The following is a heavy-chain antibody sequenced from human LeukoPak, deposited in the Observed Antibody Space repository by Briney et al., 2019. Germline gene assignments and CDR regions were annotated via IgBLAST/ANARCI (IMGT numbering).Heavy chain of an antibody. CDR2: IAPNSGGT. CDR3: AKEADIVSFDL. V-gene: IGHV1-2*02. Sequence: GASVKVSCKASGYTFTGNHVHWVRQAPGQGLEWMGWIAPNSGGTMYAQKFQGRVTMTSDTSISTAYMELSGLRSDDTAVYFCAKEADIVSFDLWGRGTLVTVSS. J-gene: IGHJ2*01. D-gene: IGHD2-15*01. CDR1: GYTFTGNH.